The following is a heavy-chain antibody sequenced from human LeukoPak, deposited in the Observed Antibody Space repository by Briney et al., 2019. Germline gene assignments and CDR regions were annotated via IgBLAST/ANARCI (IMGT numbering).Heavy chain of an antibody. J-gene: IGHJ4*02. V-gene: IGHV3-23*01. D-gene: IGHD2-15*01. Sequence: GGSLRLSRAASGFTFSSYAMTWIRQAPGKGLEWVSGISGSGDNTYYADSVKGRVTISRDNSKNTVYLQMSSLRVEDTAVYYCAKTRGYCSGGSCYSDYWGLGTLVTVSS. CDR1: GFTFSSYA. CDR2: ISGSGDNT. CDR3: AKTRGYCSGGSCYSDY.